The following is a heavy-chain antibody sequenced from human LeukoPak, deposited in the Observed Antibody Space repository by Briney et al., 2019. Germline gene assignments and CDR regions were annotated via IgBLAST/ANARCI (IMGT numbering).Heavy chain of an antibody. CDR2: IYYSGST. CDR1: GGSISSSSYY. J-gene: IGHJ5*02. D-gene: IGHD3-10*01. Sequence: SETLSLTCTVSGGSISSSSYYWGWIRQPPGKGLEWIGSIYYSGSTYYNPSLKSRVTISVDTSKNQFSLKLSSVTAADTAVYYCARRGIVRKGLDPWGQGTLVTVSS. CDR3: ARRGIVRKGLDP. V-gene: IGHV4-39*07.